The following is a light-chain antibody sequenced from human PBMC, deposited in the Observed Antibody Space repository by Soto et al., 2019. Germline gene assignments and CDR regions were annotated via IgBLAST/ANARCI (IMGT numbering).Light chain of an antibody. Sequence: ETVMTQSPGTLSVSLGERATLSCRASQSVSIHLACYQQKPGQAPRLLIYDTSTRATGIPARFSGSGSGTDFTLTISSLEPEDFAVYYCQQRSNWWTFGQGTKVDIK. CDR1: QSVSIH. J-gene: IGKJ1*01. CDR2: DTS. CDR3: QQRSNWWT. V-gene: IGKV3-11*01.